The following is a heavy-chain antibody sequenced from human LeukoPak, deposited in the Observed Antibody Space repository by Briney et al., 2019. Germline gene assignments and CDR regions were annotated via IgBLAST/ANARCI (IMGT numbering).Heavy chain of an antibody. CDR3: ARGQIYGTGSYFFDH. D-gene: IGHD3-10*01. V-gene: IGHV3-66*01. Sequence: GGSLRLSCAASGFTVTSNYMSWVRQTPGQGRLEGVSVIYTDGRTFYTGSVTGRFTISRDNSKSTLYLQMNSLRAEDTAVYYCARGQIYGTGSYFFDHWGQGTLVTVSS. CDR1: GFTVTSNY. J-gene: IGHJ4*02. CDR2: IYTDGRT.